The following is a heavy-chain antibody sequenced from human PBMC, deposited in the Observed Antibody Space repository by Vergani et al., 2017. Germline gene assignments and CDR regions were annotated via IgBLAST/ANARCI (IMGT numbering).Heavy chain of an antibody. Sequence: EVQLVESGGGLVKPGGSLRLSCAASGFTFSSYSMNWVRQAPGKGLEWVSSISSSSSYIYYADSVKGRFTISRDNAKNSLYLQMNSLRAEDTAVYYCAKDKPGFYDFWSGYYAANDAFDIWGQGTMVTVSS. V-gene: IGHV3-21*01. CDR1: GFTFSSYS. J-gene: IGHJ3*02. CDR3: AKDKPGFYDFWSGYYAANDAFDI. CDR2: ISSSSSYI. D-gene: IGHD3-3*01.